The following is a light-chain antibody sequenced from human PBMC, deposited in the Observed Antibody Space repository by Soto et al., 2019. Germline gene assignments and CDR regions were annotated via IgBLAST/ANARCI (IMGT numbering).Light chain of an antibody. CDR3: SSYTTSSSYV. CDR1: SSDVGGYIY. Sequence: QSALTQPAAVSGSPGQSITISCTGTSSDVGGYIYVSWYQQHPGKAPKLMIYDVTSRPSWVSYRFSGSKSGNTASLTISGLQAEDEADYYCSSYTTSSSYVFGTGTKVTV. V-gene: IGLV2-14*01. J-gene: IGLJ1*01. CDR2: DVT.